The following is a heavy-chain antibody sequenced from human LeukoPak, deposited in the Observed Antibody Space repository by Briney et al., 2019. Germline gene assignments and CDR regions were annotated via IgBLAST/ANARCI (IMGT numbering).Heavy chain of an antibody. CDR2: IYTCGST. CDR1: GGSISSYY. Sequence: PSETLSLTCTVSGGSISSYYWSWIRQPAGKGLEWIGRIYTCGSTNYNPSLKSRVTMSVDTSKNQFSLKLSSVTAADTAVYYCARGSEDPYYYYYGMDVWGQGTTVTVSS. J-gene: IGHJ6*02. CDR3: ARGSEDPYYYYYGMDV. D-gene: IGHD2-15*01. V-gene: IGHV4-4*07.